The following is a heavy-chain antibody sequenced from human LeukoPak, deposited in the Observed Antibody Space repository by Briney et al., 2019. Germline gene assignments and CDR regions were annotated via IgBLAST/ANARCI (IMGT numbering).Heavy chain of an antibody. CDR3: ARGIRSLYYYYGMDV. J-gene: IGHJ6*02. CDR1: GGSISSGGYS. CDR2: IYYSGST. D-gene: IGHD3-3*01. V-gene: IGHV4-61*08. Sequence: PSQTLSLTCTVSGGSISSGGYSWSWIRQHPGQGLEWIGYIYYSGSTNYNPSLKSRVTISVDTSKNQFSLKLSSVTAADTAVYYCARGIRSLYYYYGMDVWGQGTTVTVSS.